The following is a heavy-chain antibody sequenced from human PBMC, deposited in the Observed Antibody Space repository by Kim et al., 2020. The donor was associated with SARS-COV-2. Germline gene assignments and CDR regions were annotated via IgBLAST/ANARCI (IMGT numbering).Heavy chain of an antibody. V-gene: IGHV4-59*08. J-gene: IGHJ6*02. CDR3: ARQVWPSAYYYYGMDV. CDR2: IFHSGNT. D-gene: IGHD3-16*01. CDR1: GGSISSYY. Sequence: SETLSLTCTVSGGSISSYYWSWIRQPPGKGLEWIGYIFHSGNTNYNPSLKSRVTISVDTSKNQFSLKLSSVTAADTAVYYCARQVWPSAYYYYGMDVWGQGTTVTVSS.